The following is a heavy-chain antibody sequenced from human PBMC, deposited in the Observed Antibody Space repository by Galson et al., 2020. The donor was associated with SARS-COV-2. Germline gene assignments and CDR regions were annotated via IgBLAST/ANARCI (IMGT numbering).Heavy chain of an antibody. V-gene: IGHV4-59*08. Sequence: ETSETLSLTCTVSGGSISTYYWSWIRQTPGKGLDWIGYMYYSGTTKENPSLKSRVTISVDTSKNQFSLKLSSVTAADTAVYYCARHIPGGGYYYGLDVWGQGTAVTVFS. CDR2: MYYSGTT. CDR3: ARHIPGGGYYYGLDV. D-gene: IGHD2-15*01. CDR1: GGSISTYY. J-gene: IGHJ6*02.